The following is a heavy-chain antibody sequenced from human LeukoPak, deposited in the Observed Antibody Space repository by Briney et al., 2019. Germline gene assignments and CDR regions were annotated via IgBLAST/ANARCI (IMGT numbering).Heavy chain of an antibody. CDR1: GASISSYY. Sequence: SATLSLTCTVAGASISSYYWNWIRQPPGKGLEWIGYIYYSGNTNYNPSLKSRVTMSVDTSKNQFSLKLNSVTAADTAVYYCARQGLGFWGQGTMVTVSP. J-gene: IGHJ3*01. V-gene: IGHV4-59*01. D-gene: IGHD7-27*01. CDR2: IYYSGNT. CDR3: ARQGLGF.